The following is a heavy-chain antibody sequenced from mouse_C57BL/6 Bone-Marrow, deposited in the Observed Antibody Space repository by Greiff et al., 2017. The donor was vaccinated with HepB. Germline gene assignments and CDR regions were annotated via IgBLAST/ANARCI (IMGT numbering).Heavy chain of an antibody. CDR2: IYPRDGST. CDR1: GYTFTSYD. J-gene: IGHJ4*01. CDR3: ARRDNYYGEDYAMDY. D-gene: IGHD1-1*01. V-gene: IGHV1-85*01. Sequence: VKLVESGPELVKPGASVKLSCKASGYTFTSYDINWVKQRPGQGLEWIGWIYPRDGSTKYNEKFKGKATLTVDTSSSTAYMELHSLTSEDSAVYFCARRDNYYGEDYAMDYWGQGTSVTVSS.